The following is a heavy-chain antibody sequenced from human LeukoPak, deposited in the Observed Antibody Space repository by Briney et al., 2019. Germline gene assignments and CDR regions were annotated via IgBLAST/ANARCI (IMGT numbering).Heavy chain of an antibody. CDR1: GYTFTGYY. Sequence: ASVKVSCKASGYTFTGYYMHCVRQAPGQGLEWMGWINPNSGGTNYAQKFQGRVTMTRDTSISTAYMELSRLRSDDTAVYYCARDGPGDSGDAFAIWGQGTMVTVSS. V-gene: IGHV1-2*02. J-gene: IGHJ3*02. CDR3: ARDGPGDSGDAFAI. D-gene: IGHD7-27*01. CDR2: INPNSGGT.